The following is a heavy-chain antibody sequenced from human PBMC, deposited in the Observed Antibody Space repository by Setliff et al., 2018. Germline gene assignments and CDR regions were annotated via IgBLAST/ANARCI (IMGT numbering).Heavy chain of an antibody. D-gene: IGHD1-26*01. V-gene: IGHV3-15*05. CDR3: AKYLKPDPGRNDAFDV. CDR2: IKGKANGGIT. J-gene: IGHJ3*01. CDR1: GFAFDNAW. Sequence: GGSLRLSCAASGFAFDNAWVNWVRQAPGKGLEWVGRIKGKANGGITDYGAAARGTFTISRDNAKNSLYLQMNSLRAEDTAIYYCAKYLKPDPGRNDAFDVWGQGTVVTVSS.